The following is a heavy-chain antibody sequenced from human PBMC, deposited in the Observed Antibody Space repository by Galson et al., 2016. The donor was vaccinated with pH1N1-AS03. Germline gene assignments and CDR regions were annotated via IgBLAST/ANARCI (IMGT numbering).Heavy chain of an antibody. Sequence: SLRLSCAASGFSFGDFALHWVRQAPGKGLEWVAFISYAGSEKYYADSAQGRVTISRDNSKNTVHLELNSLRGADTAVYYCVRSLAAAGNYWGQGTLVIVSS. J-gene: IGHJ4*02. CDR3: VRSLAAAGNY. D-gene: IGHD6-13*01. CDR2: ISYAGSEK. V-gene: IGHV3-30*04. CDR1: GFSFGDFA.